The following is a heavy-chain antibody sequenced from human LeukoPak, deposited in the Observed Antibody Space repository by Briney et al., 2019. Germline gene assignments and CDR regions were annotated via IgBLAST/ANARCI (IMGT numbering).Heavy chain of an antibody. CDR3: ARVSFGGAVAGTTLDY. J-gene: IGHJ4*02. V-gene: IGHV1-2*02. CDR2: INPNSGGT. D-gene: IGHD6-19*01. CDR1: GYTFTSYY. Sequence: GASVKVSCKASGYTFTSYYMHWVRQAPGQGLEWMGWINPNSGGTNYAQKFQGRVTMTRDTSTSTAYMELRSLRSDDTAVYYCARVSFGGAVAGTTLDYWGQGTLVTVSS.